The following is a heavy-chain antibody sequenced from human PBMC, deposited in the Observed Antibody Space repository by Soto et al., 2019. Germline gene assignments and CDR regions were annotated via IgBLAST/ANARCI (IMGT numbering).Heavy chain of an antibody. J-gene: IGHJ5*02. Sequence: LSLTCTVSGAALSSGGYFYTWVRQPPGKGLEWLGYIYYSGGTNYNPSLKSRVAISLDKSKSQSSLRLISVTAADTAVYYCTREQSDDNYFDPWGQGTLVTVSS. CDR1: GAALSSGGYF. CDR3: TREQSDDNYFDP. D-gene: IGHD6-19*01. CDR2: IYYSGGT. V-gene: IGHV4-61*08.